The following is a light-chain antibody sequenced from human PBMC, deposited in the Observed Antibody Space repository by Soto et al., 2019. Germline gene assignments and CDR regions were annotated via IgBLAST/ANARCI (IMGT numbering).Light chain of an antibody. V-gene: IGKV3-20*01. CDR1: QSVTNNY. Sequence: EIVLTQSPGTLSLSPGERATLSCRASQSVTNNYLAWYQQKPGQAPRLLIYGSSNRATGIPDRFSGSGSGTDFMLTISILEPEDFAVYYCQQYGRSPLTFGGGTKVQIK. CDR3: QQYGRSPLT. CDR2: GSS. J-gene: IGKJ4*01.